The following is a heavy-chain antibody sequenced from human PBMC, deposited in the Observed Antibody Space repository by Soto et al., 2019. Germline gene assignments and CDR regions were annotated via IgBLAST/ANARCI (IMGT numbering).Heavy chain of an antibody. CDR2: ISAYNGNT. CDR3: ARGCRVVGTLSWVDT. CDR1: GYTFTNYD. Sequence: GASVKVSCKASGYTFTNYDISWVRQAPGQGLEWMGWISAYNGNTNYAQKLQGRVTMTTDTSTSTAYMELRSLRSDDTAVYYCARGCRVVGTLSWVDTWGKGTLLTVSS. J-gene: IGHJ5*02. V-gene: IGHV1-18*01. D-gene: IGHD2-15*01.